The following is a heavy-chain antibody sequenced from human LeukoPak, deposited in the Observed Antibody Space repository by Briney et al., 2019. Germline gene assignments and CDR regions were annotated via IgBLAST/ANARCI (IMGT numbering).Heavy chain of an antibody. Sequence: PSETLCLTCTVSGGSISSYYWSWIRQPPGKGLEWIGYIYYSGSTNYNPSLKSRVTISVDTSKNQFSLKLSSVTAADTAVYYCARGQNWNDFDYWGQGTLVTVSS. V-gene: IGHV4-59*01. D-gene: IGHD1-1*01. CDR3: ARGQNWNDFDY. J-gene: IGHJ4*02. CDR2: IYYSGST. CDR1: GGSISSYY.